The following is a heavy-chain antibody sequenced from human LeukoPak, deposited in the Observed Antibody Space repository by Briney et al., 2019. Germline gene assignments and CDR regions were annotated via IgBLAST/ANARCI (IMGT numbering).Heavy chain of an antibody. CDR1: GGSFSGYY. V-gene: IGHV4-34*01. J-gene: IGHJ4*02. CDR3: ARSYGYSSGWYGAYYFDY. D-gene: IGHD6-19*01. CDR2: IDHSGST. Sequence: PSETLSLTCAVSGGSFSGYYWNWIRQPPGKGLEWIGEIDHSGSTNYNPSLKSRVTILVDTSKNQFSLSLSSVTAADTAVYYCARSYGYSSGWYGAYYFDYWGQGTLVTVSS.